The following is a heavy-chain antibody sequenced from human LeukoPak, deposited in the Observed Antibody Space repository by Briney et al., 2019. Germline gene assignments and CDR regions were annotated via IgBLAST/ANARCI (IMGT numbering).Heavy chain of an antibody. D-gene: IGHD5-12*01. Sequence: GGSLRLSCAASGFTVSSNYMSWVRQAPGKGLEWVSVIYSGGSTYYADSVKGRFTISRDNSKNTLYLQMNSLRAEDTAVYYCARLSVDIVATDYFDYWGQGTLVTVSS. V-gene: IGHV3-66*01. J-gene: IGHJ4*02. CDR3: ARLSVDIVATDYFDY. CDR1: GFTVSSNY. CDR2: IYSGGST.